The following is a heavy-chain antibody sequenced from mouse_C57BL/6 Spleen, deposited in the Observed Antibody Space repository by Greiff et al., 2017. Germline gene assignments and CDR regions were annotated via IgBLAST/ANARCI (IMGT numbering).Heavy chain of an antibody. V-gene: IGHV1-55*01. CDR2: IYPGSGST. J-gene: IGHJ3*01. CDR3: ARKYYSNSAWFAY. D-gene: IGHD2-5*01. CDR1: GYTFTSYW. Sequence: QVQLQQPGAELVKPGASVKMSCKASGYTFTSYWITWVKQRPGQGLEWIGDIYPGSGSTNYNEKFKSKATLTVDTSSSTAYLQLSSLTSEDSAVYYCARKYYSNSAWFAYWGQGTLVTVSA.